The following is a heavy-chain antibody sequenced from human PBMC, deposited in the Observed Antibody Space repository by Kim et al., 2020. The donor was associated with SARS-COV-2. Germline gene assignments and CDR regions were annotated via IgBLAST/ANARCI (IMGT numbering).Heavy chain of an antibody. D-gene: IGHD6-6*01. V-gene: IGHV3-9*01. Sequence: GGSLRLSCAASGFTFGDYAMHWVRQAPGKGLEWVSGISWNSGSIGYADSVKGRFTISRDNAKNSLYLQMNSLRAEDTALYYCAKDIHIAARPGGGGMDVWGQGTTVTVSS. CDR1: GFTFGDYA. CDR2: ISWNSGSI. CDR3: AKDIHIAARPGGGGMDV. J-gene: IGHJ6*02.